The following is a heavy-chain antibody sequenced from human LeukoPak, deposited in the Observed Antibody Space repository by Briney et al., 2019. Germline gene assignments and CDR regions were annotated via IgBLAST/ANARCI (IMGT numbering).Heavy chain of an antibody. Sequence: HTGGSLRLSCAASGFTFSSYSMNWVRQAPGKGLEWVSTISGSGAGTYYADSVKGRFTISRDNSKNTLYLQMNSLRGEDTAVYYCAKTGWGMARGVISYFDYWGQGTLVTVSS. CDR3: AKTGWGMARGVISYFDY. J-gene: IGHJ4*02. CDR2: ISGSGAGT. D-gene: IGHD3-10*01. V-gene: IGHV3-23*01. CDR1: GFTFSSYS.